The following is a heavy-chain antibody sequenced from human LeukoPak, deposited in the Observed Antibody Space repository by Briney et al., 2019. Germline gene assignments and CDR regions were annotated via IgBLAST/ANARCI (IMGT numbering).Heavy chain of an antibody. CDR1: GFTFSNYN. CDR2: ISSGSSTI. D-gene: IGHD2-8*01. J-gene: IGHJ4*02. V-gene: IGHV3-48*04. CDR3: ARKGVY. Sequence: GGSLRLSCAASGFTFSNYNMNWVRQAPGKGLEWVSYISSGSSTIYYADSVKGRFTISRDNSKNSLYLQMNSLRAEDTAVYYCARKGVYWGQGTLVTVSS.